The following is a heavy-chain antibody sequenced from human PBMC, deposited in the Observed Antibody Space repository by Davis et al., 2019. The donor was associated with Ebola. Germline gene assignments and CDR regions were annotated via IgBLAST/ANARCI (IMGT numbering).Heavy chain of an antibody. D-gene: IGHD1-7*01. CDR3: AKDGGNYPYWYFDL. Sequence: GESLKISCAASGFTFSSYAMHWVRQAPGKGLEWVAVISYDGSNKYYADSVKGRFTISRDNSRNTLYLQMNSLRADDTAVYYCAKDGGNYPYWYFDLWGRGTLVTVSS. CDR1: GFTFSSYA. J-gene: IGHJ2*01. CDR2: ISYDGSNK. V-gene: IGHV3-30*04.